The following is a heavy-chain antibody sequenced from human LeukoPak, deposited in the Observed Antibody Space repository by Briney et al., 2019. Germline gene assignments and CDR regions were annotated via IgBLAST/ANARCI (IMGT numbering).Heavy chain of an antibody. D-gene: IGHD3-10*02. CDR1: GFSFDDYG. Sequence: GGSLRLSCAVSGFSFDDYGMNWVRQAPGKGLEWVSYISSSGSTIYYADSVKGRFTISRDNAKNSLYLQMNSLRAEDTAVYYCAELGITMIGGVWGKGTTVTISS. J-gene: IGHJ6*04. CDR3: AELGITMIGGV. V-gene: IGHV3-48*03. CDR2: ISSSGSTI.